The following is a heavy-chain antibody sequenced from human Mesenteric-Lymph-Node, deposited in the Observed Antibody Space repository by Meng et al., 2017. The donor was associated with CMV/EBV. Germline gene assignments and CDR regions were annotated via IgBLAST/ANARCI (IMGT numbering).Heavy chain of an antibody. CDR1: GYTFTGYY. V-gene: IGHV1-2*02. CDR2: INPNSGGT. D-gene: IGHD2-2*01. CDR3: ARVSSSTSGFFTLLWFDP. Sequence: ASVKVSCKASGYTFTGYYMHWVRQAPGQGLEWMGWINPNSGGTNYAQKFQGRVTMTRDTSISTAYMELSSLRSEDTAVYYCARVSSSTSGFFTLLWFDPWGQGTLVTSPQ. J-gene: IGHJ5*02.